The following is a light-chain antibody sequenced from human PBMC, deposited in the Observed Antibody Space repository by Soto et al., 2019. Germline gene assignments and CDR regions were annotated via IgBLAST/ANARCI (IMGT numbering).Light chain of an antibody. Sequence: QSVLTQPPYSSASPGESARLTCTLPSDINVATYNIYWYQQKPGSPPRYLLYYYSDSDQAQGSGVPSRFSGSKDASANTEILFTSGLHFENEADSYCIFCQPMVFVVLGGGTKATVL. CDR1: SDINVATYN. CDR3: IFCQPMVFVV. CDR2: YYSDSDQ. J-gene: IGLJ2*01. V-gene: IGLV5-37*01.